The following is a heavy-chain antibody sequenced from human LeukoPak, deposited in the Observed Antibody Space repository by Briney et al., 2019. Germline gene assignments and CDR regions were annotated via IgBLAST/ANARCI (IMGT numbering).Heavy chain of an antibody. CDR3: AKRGGGSSPRYFDY. V-gene: IGHV3-23*01. Sequence: GGSLRLSCAASGFTFSSYAMSWVRQAPGKGLGWVSTITGSGGTTYYADSVKGRFTISRDNSKNTLYLQKNSLRAEDTAVYYCAKRGGGSSPRYFDYWGQGTLVTVSS. D-gene: IGHD6-13*01. J-gene: IGHJ4*02. CDR2: ITGSGGTT. CDR1: GFTFSSYA.